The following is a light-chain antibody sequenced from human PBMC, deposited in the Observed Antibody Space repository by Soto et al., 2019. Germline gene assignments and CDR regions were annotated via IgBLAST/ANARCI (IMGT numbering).Light chain of an antibody. V-gene: IGKV1-33*01. Sequence: DIQMTQTPSSLSAFVGDRVTITCQASQDINNCLNWYHQKPGKAPKLLIYDASNLETGVPSRFSGSGSGTHFTFTISSLQPEDTATYYCQQYDNLPLTFGPGTKVEI. CDR3: QQYDNLPLT. CDR1: QDINNC. J-gene: IGKJ3*01. CDR2: DAS.